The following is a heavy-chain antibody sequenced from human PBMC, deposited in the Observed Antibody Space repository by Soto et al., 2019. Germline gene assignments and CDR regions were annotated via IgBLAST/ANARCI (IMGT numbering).Heavy chain of an antibody. CDR3: AHFRSGGTFVRGVTFDH. V-gene: IGHV2-5*02. J-gene: IGHJ4*02. Sequence: QITLNESGPTLVKPMQTLTLTCTVAGLSLDSTAVGVGCLRQPAGKALECLALISWDGDKRYNPSLTNRVLITKDTSKNQVVLTMSDVAPADTGTYSCAHFRSGGTFVRGVTFDHWGQGVLVTVSS. D-gene: IGHD3-10*01. CDR2: ISWDGDK. CDR1: GLSLDSTAVG.